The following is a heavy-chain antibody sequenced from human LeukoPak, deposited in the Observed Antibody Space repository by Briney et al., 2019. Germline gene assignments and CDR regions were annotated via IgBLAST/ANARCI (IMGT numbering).Heavy chain of an antibody. CDR1: GYSFTSYW. CDR2: IFPDDSDT. CDR3: ARHSDITVADS. V-gene: IGHV5-51*01. J-gene: IGHJ5*01. D-gene: IGHD6-19*01. Sequence: GESLKISCKGSGYSFTSYWIAWVRQMPGKGLEWMGIIFPDDSDTRYSPSFQGLVTISADKSISTAYLQWSSLKASDTAMYYCARHSDITVADSWGQGTLVTVSS.